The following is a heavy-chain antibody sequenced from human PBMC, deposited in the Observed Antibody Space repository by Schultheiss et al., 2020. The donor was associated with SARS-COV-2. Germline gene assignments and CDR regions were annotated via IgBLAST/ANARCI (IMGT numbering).Heavy chain of an antibody. J-gene: IGHJ4*02. CDR3: ARHTPYYGSGSYYRD. Sequence: SQTLSLTCAVYGGSFSGYYWSWIRQPPGKGLEWIGEINHSGSTNYNPSLKSRVTISVDKSKNQFSLKLSSVTAADTAVYYCARHTPYYGSGSYYRDWGQGTLVTVSS. CDR1: GGSFSGYY. V-gene: IGHV4-34*01. D-gene: IGHD3-10*01. CDR2: INHSGST.